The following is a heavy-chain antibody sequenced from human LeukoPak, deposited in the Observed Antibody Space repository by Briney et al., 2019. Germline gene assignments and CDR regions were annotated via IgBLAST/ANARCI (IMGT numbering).Heavy chain of an antibody. CDR3: ARGPRSSDWYSIDY. V-gene: IGHV4-4*07. CDR1: GGSISSYY. D-gene: IGHD6-19*01. Sequence: SETLSLTCTVSGGSISSYYRSWIRQPAGKGLEWIGRIFTSESTNYNPSLKSRVTMSVDPSRNQFSLNLSSVTAADTAVYYCARGPRSSDWYSIDYWGQGTLVSVPS. CDR2: IFTSEST. J-gene: IGHJ4*02.